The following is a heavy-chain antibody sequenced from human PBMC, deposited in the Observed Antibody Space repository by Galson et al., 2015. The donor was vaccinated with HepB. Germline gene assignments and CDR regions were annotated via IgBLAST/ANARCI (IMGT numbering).Heavy chain of an antibody. D-gene: IGHD3-3*01. Sequence: SLRLSCAASGFTFSNYAMRWVRQAPGKGLEWVSAISGSGGSTYYADSVKGRFTISRDNSKNTLYLQMNSLRADDTAVYYCAKAFFSRVATNLGSGYYREADCYSYHRTGVCGQGPTVTVS. V-gene: IGHV3-23*01. CDR2: ISGSGGST. CDR3: AKAFFSRVATNLGSGYYREADCYSYHRTGV. CDR1: GFTFSNYA. J-gene: IGHJ6*02.